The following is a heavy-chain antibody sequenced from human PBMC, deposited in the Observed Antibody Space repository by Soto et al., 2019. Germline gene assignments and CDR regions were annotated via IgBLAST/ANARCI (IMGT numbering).Heavy chain of an antibody. CDR2: INHSGST. CDR1: GGSFSGYY. V-gene: IGHV4-34*01. CDR3: ARRTSLASVEIFSGGLSGYNWVDP. J-gene: IGHJ5*01. Sequence: PSETLSLTCAVYGGSFSGYYWSWIRQPPGKGLEWIGEINHSGSTNYNPSLKSRVTISVDTSKNQFSLKLSSVTAADTAVYYCARRTSLASVEIFSGGLSGYNWVDPWGRGTLVTVSS. D-gene: IGHD3-3*01.